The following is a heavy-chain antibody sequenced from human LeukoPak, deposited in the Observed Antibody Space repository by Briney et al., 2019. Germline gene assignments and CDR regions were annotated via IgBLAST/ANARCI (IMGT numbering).Heavy chain of an antibody. CDR1: GGSISSSSYY. D-gene: IGHD3-22*01. J-gene: IGHJ4*02. CDR3: ARQRGDSSGYYFNY. CDR2: IYYSGST. V-gene: IGHV4-39*01. Sequence: KSSETLSLTCTVSGGSISSSSYYWGWIRQPPRKGLEWIGSIYYSGSTYYNPSLKSRVTISVDTSKNQFSLKLSSVTAADTAVYYCARQRGDSSGYYFNYWGQGTLVTVSS.